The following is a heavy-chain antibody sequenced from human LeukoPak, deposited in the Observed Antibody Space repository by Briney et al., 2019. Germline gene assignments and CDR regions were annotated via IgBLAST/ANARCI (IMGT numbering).Heavy chain of an antibody. V-gene: IGHV3-23*01. CDR1: GLIFNNYA. J-gene: IGHJ5*01. D-gene: IGHD3-22*01. Sequence: AGGSLRLSCAASGLIFNNYALTWIRQARGRGLESVSSISGRGGNTYYADSVKGRFTISRDDSKNTLFLQMNSLRAEDTAVYYCATGYSDSLRSPLDSWGQGTLVTVSS. CDR2: ISGRGGNT. CDR3: ATGYSDSLRSPLDS.